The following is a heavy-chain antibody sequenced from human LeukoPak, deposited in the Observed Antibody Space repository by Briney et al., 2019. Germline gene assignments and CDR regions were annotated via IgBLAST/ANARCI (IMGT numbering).Heavy chain of an antibody. D-gene: IGHD3-22*01. V-gene: IGHV1-46*01. Sequence: ASVKVSCKASGYTFTSYYMHWVRQAPGQGLEWMGIINPSGGSTSYAQKFQGRVTMTRDMSTSTVYMELHSLRSEDTAVYYCARDQGGYYDSSGYYFDYWGQGTLVTVSS. CDR3: ARDQGGYYDSSGYYFDY. J-gene: IGHJ4*02. CDR1: GYTFTSYY. CDR2: INPSGGST.